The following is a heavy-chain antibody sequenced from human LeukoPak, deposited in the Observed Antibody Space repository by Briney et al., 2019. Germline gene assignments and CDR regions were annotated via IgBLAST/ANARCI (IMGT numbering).Heavy chain of an antibody. Sequence: GGSLRLSCAASGFTFSNYWMHWVRQDPGKGLVWVSFINPDGSTTNYADSVKGRFTISRDNAKNALYLQMNSLRAEDTAVYYCAKDFYGYPSGCNYWGQGTLVTVSS. V-gene: IGHV3-74*01. J-gene: IGHJ4*02. CDR3: AKDFYGYPSGCNY. CDR1: GFTFSNYW. CDR2: INPDGSTT. D-gene: IGHD5-18*01.